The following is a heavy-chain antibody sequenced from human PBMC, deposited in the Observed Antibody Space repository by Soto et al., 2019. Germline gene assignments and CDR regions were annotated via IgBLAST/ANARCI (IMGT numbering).Heavy chain of an antibody. D-gene: IGHD2-8*02. J-gene: IGHJ4*03. Sequence: QVQLQESGPGLVKPSGTISLTCVFSSVYINSGTWWRWVRQPPGKVLEGIGQVADTGSPIYNPSFTSRVTISRDKSTSKFSLSLIAGTPADTALYYCVRHGGVCFATWVHGALVPVSA. V-gene: IGHV4-4*02. CDR1: SVYINSGTW. CDR3: VRHGGVCFAT. CDR2: VADTGSP.